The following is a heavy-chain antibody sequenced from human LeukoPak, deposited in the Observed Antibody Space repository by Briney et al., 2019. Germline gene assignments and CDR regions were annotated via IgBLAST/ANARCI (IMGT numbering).Heavy chain of an antibody. CDR1: GFTVSSNY. V-gene: IGHV3-53*05. CDR2: IYSGGST. Sequence: PGGSLRLSCAASGFTVSSNYMSWVRQAPGKGLEWVSVIYSGGSTYYADSVKGRFTISRDNSKDTLYLQMNSLRGEDTAVFYCAKAGCSGGSCYVYFDYWGQGTLVTVSS. D-gene: IGHD2-15*01. CDR3: AKAGCSGGSCYVYFDY. J-gene: IGHJ4*02.